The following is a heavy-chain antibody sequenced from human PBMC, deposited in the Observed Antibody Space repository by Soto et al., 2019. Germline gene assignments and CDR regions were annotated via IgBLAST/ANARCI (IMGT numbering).Heavy chain of an antibody. D-gene: IGHD5-18*01. CDR1: GFTFSSYG. CDR3: AKGSTAMTYFDY. CDR2: ISYDGSNK. V-gene: IGHV3-30*18. J-gene: IGHJ4*02. Sequence: GGSLRLSCAASGFTFSSYGMHWVRQAPGKGLEWVAVISYDGSNKYYADYVKGRFTISRDNSKNTLYLQMNSLRAEETAVYYCAKGSTAMTYFDYWGQGTLVTVSS.